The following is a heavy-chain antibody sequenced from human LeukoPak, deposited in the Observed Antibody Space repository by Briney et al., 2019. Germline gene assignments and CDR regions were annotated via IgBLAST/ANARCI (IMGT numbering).Heavy chain of an antibody. CDR3: ARVTGTTAFFDY. J-gene: IGHJ4*02. Sequence: PSETLSLTCAVYGGSFSGYYWSWIRQPPGKGLEWIGETNHSGSTNYNPSLKSRVTISVDTSKNQFSLKLSSVTAADTAVYYCARVTGTTAFFDYWGQGTLVTVSS. CDR2: TNHSGST. V-gene: IGHV4-34*01. D-gene: IGHD1-7*01. CDR1: GGSFSGYY.